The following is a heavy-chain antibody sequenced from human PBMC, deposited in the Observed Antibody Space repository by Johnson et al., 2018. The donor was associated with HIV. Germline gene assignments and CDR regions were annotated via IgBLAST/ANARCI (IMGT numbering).Heavy chain of an antibody. V-gene: IGHV3-30-3*01. CDR2: ISYDGSNK. J-gene: IGHJ3*02. D-gene: IGHD3-16*01. CDR3: AKGLGGACDI. Sequence: QVQLMESGGGVVQPGRSLRLSCAASGFTFSSYAMHWVRQAPGTGLEWVAVISYDGSNKYYADSVKGRFTISRANSKNTLYLQMNSLRAEDTAVYYCAKGLGGACDIWGQGTMVTVSS. CDR1: GFTFSSYA.